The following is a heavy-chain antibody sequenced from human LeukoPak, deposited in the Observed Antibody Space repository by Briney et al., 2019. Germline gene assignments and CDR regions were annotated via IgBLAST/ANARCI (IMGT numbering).Heavy chain of an antibody. J-gene: IGHJ6*02. CDR2: IYYSGST. CDR1: GTSISSHY. V-gene: IGHV4-59*08. CDR3: PRLHSRSYYFPMDV. D-gene: IGHD2-15*01. Sequence: SETLCLTCTVSGTSISSHYWNWIRQPPGKGLEWIGDIYYSGSTNYNPYLMHRVTILLDTSQNQISFQLISVPTADTAAWYCPRLHSRSYYFPMDVWGQGTTVTVSS.